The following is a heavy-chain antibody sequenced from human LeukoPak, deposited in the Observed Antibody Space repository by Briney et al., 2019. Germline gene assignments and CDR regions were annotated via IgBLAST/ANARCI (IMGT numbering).Heavy chain of an antibody. CDR3: VRDLGIYYDTSGIFFDY. V-gene: IGHV1-18*01. D-gene: IGHD3-22*01. CDR2: ISAYNGNT. CDR1: GYTFTTYG. Sequence: GASVKVSCKASGYTFTTYGISWVRQAPGQGLEWMGWISAYNGNTNTKYAQMVQGRVTMTTDTSTSTAYMEVRSLRSDDTAVYYCVRDLGIYYDTSGIFFDYWGQGTLVTVSS. J-gene: IGHJ4*02.